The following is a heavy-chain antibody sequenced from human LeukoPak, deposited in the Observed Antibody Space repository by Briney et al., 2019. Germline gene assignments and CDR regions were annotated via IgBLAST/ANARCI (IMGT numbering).Heavy chain of an antibody. V-gene: IGHV3-7*01. J-gene: IGHJ4*02. Sequence: PGGSLRLSCAASGFTFSSYWMSWVRQAPGKGLEWVANIKQDGSEKYYVDSVKGRFTISRDNAKNSLYLQMNSLGAEDTAVYYCAKSRVGGIYFDYWGQGTLVTVSS. CDR3: AKSRVGGIYFDY. CDR1: GFTFSSYW. CDR2: IKQDGSEK. D-gene: IGHD1-26*01.